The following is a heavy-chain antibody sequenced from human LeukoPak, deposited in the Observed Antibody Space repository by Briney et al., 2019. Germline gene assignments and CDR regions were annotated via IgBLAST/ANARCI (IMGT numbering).Heavy chain of an antibody. V-gene: IGHV4-34*01. Sequence: SETLSLTCAVYGGSFSGYYWSWIRQPPGKGLEWIGEINHSGSTNYNPPLKSRVTISVDTSKNQFSLKLSSVTAADTAVYYCASTHRVATSRGPYYYYYYGMDVWGQGTTVTVSS. CDR1: GGSFSGYY. D-gene: IGHD5-12*01. CDR2: INHSGST. CDR3: ASTHRVATSRGPYYYYYYGMDV. J-gene: IGHJ6*02.